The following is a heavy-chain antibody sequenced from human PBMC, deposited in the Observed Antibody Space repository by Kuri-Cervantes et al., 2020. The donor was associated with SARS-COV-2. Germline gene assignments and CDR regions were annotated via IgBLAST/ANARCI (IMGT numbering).Heavy chain of an antibody. CDR1: DGAISSSSYY. V-gene: IGHV4-39*07. CDR3: ARDSRVGIAAAGLYY. Sequence: LRLSCTVSDGAISSSSYYRGWIRQPPGKGLEWIGSIYHSGSTYYNPSLKSRVTISVDTSKNQFSLKLSSVTAADTAVYYCARDSRVGIAAAGLYYWGQGTLVTVSS. J-gene: IGHJ4*02. CDR2: IYHSGST. D-gene: IGHD6-13*01.